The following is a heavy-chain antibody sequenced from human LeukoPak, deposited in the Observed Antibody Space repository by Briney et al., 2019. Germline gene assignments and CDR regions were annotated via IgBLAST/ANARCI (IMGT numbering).Heavy chain of an antibody. CDR1: GFTFSSYG. V-gene: IGHV3-33*01. CDR2: IWYDGSNK. CDR3: AREQQLVPYYYYYGMDV. J-gene: IGHJ6*02. D-gene: IGHD6-13*01. Sequence: QSGGSLRLSCAASGFTFSSYGMHWVRQAPGKGLEWVAVIWYDGSNKYYADSVKGRFTISRDNSKNTLYLQMNSLRAEDTAVYYCAREQQLVPYYYYYGMDVWGQGTTVTVSS.